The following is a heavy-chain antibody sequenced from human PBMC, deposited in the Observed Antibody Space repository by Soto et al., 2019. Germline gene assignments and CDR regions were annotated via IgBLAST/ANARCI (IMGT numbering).Heavy chain of an antibody. D-gene: IGHD6-13*01. V-gene: IGHV1-3*01. CDR1: GYTFTGYA. CDR3: AKEVLAAGQGWFDP. CDR2: INAGNGNT. J-gene: IGHJ5*02. Sequence: ASVKVSCKASGYTFTGYAMHWVRQAPGQRLEWMGWINAGNGNTKYSQKFQGRVTITRDTSASTAYMELSSLRSEDTAVYYCAKEVLAAGQGWFDPWGQGTLVTVSS.